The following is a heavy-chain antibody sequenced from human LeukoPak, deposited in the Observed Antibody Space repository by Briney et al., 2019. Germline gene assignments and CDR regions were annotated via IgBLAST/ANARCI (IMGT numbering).Heavy chain of an antibody. D-gene: IGHD4-17*01. CDR2: INPSGGST. Sequence: ASVKVSCKASGYTFTSYYMHWVRQAPGQGLEWMGIINPSGGSTSYAQKFQGRVTMTRDTSTSTVYMELSSLRSEDTAVYYCAKSSTVNDFDYWGQGTLVTVSS. V-gene: IGHV1-46*01. CDR3: AKSSTVNDFDY. CDR1: GYTFTSYY. J-gene: IGHJ4*02.